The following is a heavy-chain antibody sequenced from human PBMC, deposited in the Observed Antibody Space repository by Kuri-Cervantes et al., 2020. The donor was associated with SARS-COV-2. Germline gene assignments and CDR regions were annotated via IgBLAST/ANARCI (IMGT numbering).Heavy chain of an antibody. J-gene: IGHJ6*03. CDR1: ETTFPNYD. Sequence: ASVKVSCKATETTFPNYDINWVRQATGQGLEWMGMVKTNSGNTLYAQIFQGRVTMTRDTSTSTVYLELRSLRSDDTAVYYCARDVGRIFGVVMLSYYYMDVWGKGTTVTVSS. V-gene: IGHV1-8*01. D-gene: IGHD3-3*01. CDR2: VKTNSGNT. CDR3: ARDVGRIFGVVMLSYYYMDV.